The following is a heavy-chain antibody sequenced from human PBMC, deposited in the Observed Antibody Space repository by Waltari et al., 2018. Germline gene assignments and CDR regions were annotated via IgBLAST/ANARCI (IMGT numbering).Heavy chain of an antibody. D-gene: IGHD3-10*01. J-gene: IGHJ6*03. V-gene: IGHV4-34*02. CDR3: AGLRFNYYYFYHMDV. CDR1: GGSFSNYY. Sequence: QVHLQQWGAGLLKPSETLSLTCGVSGGSFSNYYWSWIRQPPGRGLEWIGEIDHSGSTNYNPSIKSRVTLSVDTSKKEFSLRLTSVTAADTAIYYCAGLRFNYYYFYHMDVWGKGTTVTVSS. CDR2: IDHSGST.